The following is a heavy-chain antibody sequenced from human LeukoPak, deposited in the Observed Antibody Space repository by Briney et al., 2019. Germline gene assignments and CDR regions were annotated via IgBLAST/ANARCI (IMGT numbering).Heavy chain of an antibody. CDR1: GFTFSSYE. CDR3: AIGGKPWLPFWAHLYDY. D-gene: IGHD5-18*01. V-gene: IGHV3-48*03. J-gene: IGHJ4*02. CDR2: ISSSGSII. Sequence: QPGGSLRLSCAASGFTFSSYEMNWVRQAPGKGLEWVSYISSSGSIIYYVDSVKGRFTISRDNAKNSLYLQMNSLRAEDTAVYYCAIGGKPWLPFWAHLYDYWGQGTLVTVSS.